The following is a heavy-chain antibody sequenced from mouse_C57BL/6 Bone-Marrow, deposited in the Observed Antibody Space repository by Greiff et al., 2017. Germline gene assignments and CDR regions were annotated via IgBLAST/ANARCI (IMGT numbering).Heavy chain of an antibody. J-gene: IGHJ4*01. D-gene: IGHD2-2*01. CDR3: ASRRACYGYNGNAMDY. V-gene: IGHV1-18*01. CDR2: INPNNGGT. CDR1: GYTFTDYN. Sequence: EVQLQQSGPELVKPGASVKIPCKASGYTFTDYNMDWVKQSPGQSLEWIGDINPNNGGTIYNQKFKGKATLTVDKSSSTAYMELRSLTSEDTAVYYCASRRACYGYNGNAMDYWGQGTSVTVSS.